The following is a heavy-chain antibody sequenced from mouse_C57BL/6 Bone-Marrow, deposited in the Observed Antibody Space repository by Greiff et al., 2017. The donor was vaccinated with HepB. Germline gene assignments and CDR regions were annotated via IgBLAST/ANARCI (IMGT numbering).Heavy chain of an antibody. J-gene: IGHJ3*01. V-gene: IGHV2-2*01. D-gene: IGHD1-1*01. Sequence: QVQLKQSGPGLVQPSQCLSITCTVSGFSLTSYGVHWVRQSPGKGLEWLGVIWSGGSTDYNAAFISRLSISKDNPKSQVFFKMNSLQADDTAIYYCARLFIPFAYWGRGTLITVTA. CDR1: GFSLTSYG. CDR2: IWSGGST. CDR3: ARLFIPFAY.